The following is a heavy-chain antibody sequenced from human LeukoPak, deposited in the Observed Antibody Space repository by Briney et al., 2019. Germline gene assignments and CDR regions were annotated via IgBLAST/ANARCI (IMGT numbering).Heavy chain of an antibody. V-gene: IGHV3-30-3*01. Sequence: GRSLRLSCAVSEFTFSIYAMQWVRHAPGKGLEWVAAIPFDGNNEYYADSVKGRFTISRDNSKNTLYLQMNSLRAEDTAVYYCANIIRKYTSGYYYFDYWGQGTLVTVSS. D-gene: IGHD6-25*01. CDR3: ANIIRKYTSGYYYFDY. J-gene: IGHJ4*02. CDR2: IPFDGNNE. CDR1: EFTFSIYA.